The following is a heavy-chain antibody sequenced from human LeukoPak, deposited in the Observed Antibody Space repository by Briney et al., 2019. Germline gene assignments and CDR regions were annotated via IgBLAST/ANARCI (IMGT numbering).Heavy chain of an antibody. Sequence: PGGSLRLSCAASGFTFSTYEMNWVRQAPGKGLEWVSYISSSSGTRNYADSVKGRFTISRDNAQNSLYLQMNSLGAEDTAVYYCAREHCTSTSCSYFDFWGQGTPVTVSS. V-gene: IGHV3-48*03. CDR2: ISSSSGTR. CDR3: AREHCTSTSCSYFDF. J-gene: IGHJ4*02. CDR1: GFTFSTYE. D-gene: IGHD2-2*01.